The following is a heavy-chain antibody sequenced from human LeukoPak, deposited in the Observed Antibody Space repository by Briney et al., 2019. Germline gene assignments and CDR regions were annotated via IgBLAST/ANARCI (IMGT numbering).Heavy chain of an antibody. Sequence: SQTLSLTCAISGDTVSSNSATWNWIRQSPSRGLEWLGRTYYRSRWYNDYAVSVKSRITINPDTSKNQFSLKLSSVTPADTAVYYCARDSGTQGAWFDPWGQGTLVTVSS. D-gene: IGHD1-7*01. CDR1: GDTVSSNSAT. CDR3: ARDSGTQGAWFDP. CDR2: TYYRSRWYN. J-gene: IGHJ5*02. V-gene: IGHV6-1*01.